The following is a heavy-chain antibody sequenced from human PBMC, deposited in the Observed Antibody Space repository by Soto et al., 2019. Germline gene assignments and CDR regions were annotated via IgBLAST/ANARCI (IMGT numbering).Heavy chain of an antibody. CDR3: ARGFRDTAMAADY. CDR2: IFNSGNT. CDR1: GGSISSYY. J-gene: IGHJ4*02. D-gene: IGHD5-18*01. V-gene: IGHV4-59*01. Sequence: SETLSLTCTVSGGSISSYYWSWIRQPPGKGLEWIGYIFNSGNTNYNPSLKSRVTISVDTSKSQIFLRLSSVTSADTAVYYCARGFRDTAMAADYWGQGTLVTVSS.